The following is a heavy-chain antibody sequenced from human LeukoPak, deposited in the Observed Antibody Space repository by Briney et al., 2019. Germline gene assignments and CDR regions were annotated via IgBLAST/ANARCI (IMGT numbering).Heavy chain of an antibody. V-gene: IGHV4-59*01. CDR1: GGSICRYY. Sequence: PLEALSVTRTDPGGSICRYYWSWMRQPPREGRERVWHIYCSGSTNYNPSLKSRVTISVDTSKNQFSPKLSSVTAGDTAVYYCASTLYSGSYYLTQLDYWGQGTLVTVSS. CDR3: ASTLYSGSYYLTQLDY. J-gene: IGHJ4*02. CDR2: IYCSGST. D-gene: IGHD1-26*01.